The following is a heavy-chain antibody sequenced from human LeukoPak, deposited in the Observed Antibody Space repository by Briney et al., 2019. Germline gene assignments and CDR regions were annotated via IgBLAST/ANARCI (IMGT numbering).Heavy chain of an antibody. CDR1: GYTFTGYY. D-gene: IGHD2-2*02. V-gene: IGHV1-2*02. CDR2: INPNSGGT. Sequence: ASVKVSCKASGYTFTGYYMHWVRQAPGQGLEWVGWINPNSGGTNYAQKFQGGVTMTRDTSISTAYMELSRLRSDDTAVYYCAREWCSSTSCYMGEDAFDIWGQGTMVTVSS. J-gene: IGHJ3*02. CDR3: AREWCSSTSCYMGEDAFDI.